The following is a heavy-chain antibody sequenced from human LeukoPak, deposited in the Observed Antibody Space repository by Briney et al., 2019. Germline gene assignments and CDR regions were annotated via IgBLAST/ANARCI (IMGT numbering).Heavy chain of an antibody. V-gene: IGHV3-23*01. CDR1: GFTFSSYP. D-gene: IGHD3-16*01. Sequence: GGSLRLSCAASGFTFSSYPVSWVRQAPGQGLEWVSLISGTGNYTYYSDSVQGRFTISRDNSKNTLFLQLTSVRVEDTAVYYCAKDMKARRYFDYWGQGTLVTVSS. CDR2: ISGTGNYT. J-gene: IGHJ4*02. CDR3: AKDMKARRYFDY.